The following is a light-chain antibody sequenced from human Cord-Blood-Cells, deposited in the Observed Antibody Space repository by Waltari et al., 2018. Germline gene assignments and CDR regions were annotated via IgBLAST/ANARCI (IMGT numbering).Light chain of an antibody. CDR1: QSISSY. J-gene: IGKJ2*01. CDR3: QQSYSTPRT. Sequence: DIQMTPSPSSLSASVGNRVTLTCRASQSISSYLNWYQQKPGKAPKLLISAASSLQSGVPSRFSGSGSGTDFTLTISSLQPEDFATYYCQQSYSTPRTFGQGTKLEIK. CDR2: AAS. V-gene: IGKV1-39*01.